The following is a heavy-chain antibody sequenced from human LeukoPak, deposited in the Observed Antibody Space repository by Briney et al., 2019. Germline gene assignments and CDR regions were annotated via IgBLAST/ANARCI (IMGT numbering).Heavy chain of an antibody. D-gene: IGHD4-23*01. Sequence: LRLSCAASGFTFSNYYMSWIRQPPGKGLEWIGYIYYSGSTYYNPSLKSRVTISVDTSKNQFSLKLSSVTAADTAVYYCAREVEVMVPGGYYHYGMDVWGQGTTVTVSS. J-gene: IGHJ6*02. V-gene: IGHV4-30-4*08. CDR3: AREVEVMVPGGYYHYGMDV. CDR2: IYYSGST. CDR1: GFTFSNYY.